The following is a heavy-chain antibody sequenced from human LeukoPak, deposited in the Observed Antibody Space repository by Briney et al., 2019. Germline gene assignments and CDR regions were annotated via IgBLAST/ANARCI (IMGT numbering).Heavy chain of an antibody. V-gene: IGHV3-23*01. CDR3: AKDRLGSRDYYDSSGRRYNWFDP. CDR2: ISGSDGST. Sequence: GGSLRLSCAASGFTFSSYAMSWVRQAPGKGLEWVSAISGSDGSTYYADSVKGRFTISRDNSKNTLYLQMNSLRAEDTAVYYCAKDRLGSRDYYDSSGRRYNWFDPWGQGTLVTVSS. J-gene: IGHJ5*02. D-gene: IGHD3-22*01. CDR1: GFTFSSYA.